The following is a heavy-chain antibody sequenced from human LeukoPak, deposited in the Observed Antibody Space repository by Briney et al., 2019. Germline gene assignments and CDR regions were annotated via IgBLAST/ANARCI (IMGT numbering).Heavy chain of an antibody. CDR1: GFTFSSYA. CDR2: ISGSGGST. CDR3: AKGRVIAYYYYYYGMDV. Sequence: PGGSLRLSCAASGFTFSSYAMSWVRQAPGKGLEWVSAISGSGGSTYYADSVKGRFTISRDNSKNTLYLQMNSLRAEDTAVYYCAKGRVIAYYYYYYGMDVWGQGTTVTVSS. J-gene: IGHJ6*02. V-gene: IGHV3-23*01. D-gene: IGHD3-16*02.